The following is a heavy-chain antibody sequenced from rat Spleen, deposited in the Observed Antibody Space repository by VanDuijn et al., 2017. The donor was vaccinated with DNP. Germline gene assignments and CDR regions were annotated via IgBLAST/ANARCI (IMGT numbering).Heavy chain of an antibody. Sequence: EVQLVESGGGLVQPGRSLKLSCTASGFSFRNYYMAWVRQAPKKGLEWVAIVSHSDGITYYPDSVKGRFTISRDNSKSSLYLQMNSLKSEDTATDYCEREQPYYFDDWGQGVMVTVSS. CDR3: EREQPYYFDD. CDR1: GFSFRNYY. CDR2: VSHSDGIT. J-gene: IGHJ2*01. V-gene: IGHV5-25*01. D-gene: IGHD1-10*01.